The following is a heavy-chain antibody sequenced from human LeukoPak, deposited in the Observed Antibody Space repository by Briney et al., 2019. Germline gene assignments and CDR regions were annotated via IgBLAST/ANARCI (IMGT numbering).Heavy chain of an antibody. J-gene: IGHJ4*02. CDR2: IYYSGST. D-gene: IGHD3-22*01. Sequence: SETLSLTCTVSGGSISSSSYYWGWIRQPPGKGLEWIGSIYYSGSTYYNPSLKSRVTISVDTSKYQFSLRLGSVTAADTAVYYCASHYYDSSGNLFDSWGRGSLVTVSS. CDR1: GGSISSSSYY. CDR3: ASHYYDSSGNLFDS. V-gene: IGHV4-39*07.